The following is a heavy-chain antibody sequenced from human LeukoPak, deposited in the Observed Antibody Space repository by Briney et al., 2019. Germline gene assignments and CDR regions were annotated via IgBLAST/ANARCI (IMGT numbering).Heavy chain of an antibody. V-gene: IGHV4-4*09. D-gene: IGHD1-26*01. CDR3: TKRQGPTSGSYDYFDP. CDR1: GCSISGNY. J-gene: IGHJ5*02. Sequence: KPSETLSLTCTVSGCSISGNYWSWIRQPPGQGLEWIAYIHSSGYTNYNPPLKSRVTISVDTSNNQFSLKVTSVTAADTAMYYCTKRQGPTSGSYDYFDPWGQGALVTVSS. CDR2: IHSSGYT.